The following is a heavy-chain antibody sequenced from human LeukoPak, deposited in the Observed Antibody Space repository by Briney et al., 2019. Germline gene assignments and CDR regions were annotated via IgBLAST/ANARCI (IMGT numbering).Heavy chain of an antibody. D-gene: IGHD1-26*01. CDR2: INPNSGGT. J-gene: IGHJ4*02. V-gene: IGHV1-2*02. Sequence: ASVKVSCKASGYTFTSYYMHWVRQAPGQGLEWMGWINPNSGGTNYAQKFQGRATMTRDTSISTAYMELSRLRSDDTAVYYCARDLQVGAISGAGRWPSVYWGQGTLVTVSS. CDR1: GYTFTSYY. CDR3: ARDLQVGAISGAGRWPSVY.